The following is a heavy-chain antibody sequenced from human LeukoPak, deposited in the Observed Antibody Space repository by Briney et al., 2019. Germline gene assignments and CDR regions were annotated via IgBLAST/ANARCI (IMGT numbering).Heavy chain of an antibody. J-gene: IGHJ5*02. V-gene: IGHV4-59*01. CDR3: ARESRGYYGSGRGWFDP. CDR1: GGSISSYY. D-gene: IGHD3-10*01. Sequence: SETLSLTCTVSGGSISSYYWSWIRQPPGKGLEWIGYIYYSGSTNYNPSLKSRVTISVDTSKNQFSLKLSSVTAADTAVYYCARESRGYYGSGRGWFDPWGQGTLVTVSS. CDR2: IYYSGST.